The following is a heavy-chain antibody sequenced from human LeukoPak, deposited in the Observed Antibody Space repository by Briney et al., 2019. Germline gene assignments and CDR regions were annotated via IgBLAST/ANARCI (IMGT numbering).Heavy chain of an antibody. CDR3: AKRRDEVYYDSTGVDY. CDR2: ISGSADST. V-gene: IGHV3-23*01. J-gene: IGHJ4*02. CDR1: GFTFSNYA. D-gene: IGHD3-22*01. Sequence: PGGSLRLSCAASGFTFSNYAMSWVRQAPGKGLEWVSAISGSADSTYYADSVMGRFTISRDNSKNTLYLQMNSLRAEDTAVYYCAKRRDEVYYDSTGVDYWGQGTLVTVSS.